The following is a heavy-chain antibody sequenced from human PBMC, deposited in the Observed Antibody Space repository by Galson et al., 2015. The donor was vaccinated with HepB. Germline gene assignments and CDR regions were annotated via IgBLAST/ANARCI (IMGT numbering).Heavy chain of an antibody. J-gene: IGHJ2*01. Sequence: SLRLSCAAAGFTFGDYAMSWFRQIPGKGLEWVGFIRSKAYGGTLEYAASVKGRFIISRDDSKSIAYLQMNSLRAEDTALYYCAKGAYSSSWNNHNWYFDLWGRGTLVTVSS. D-gene: IGHD6-13*01. CDR1: GFTFGDYA. V-gene: IGHV3-49*03. CDR2: IRSKAYGGTL. CDR3: AKGAYSSSWNNHNWYFDL.